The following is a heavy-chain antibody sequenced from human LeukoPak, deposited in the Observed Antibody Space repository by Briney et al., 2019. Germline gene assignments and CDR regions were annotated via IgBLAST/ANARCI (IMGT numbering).Heavy chain of an antibody. CDR3: ASPRTKYFDWLSAFDI. CDR1: GFTFSDYY. D-gene: IGHD3-9*01. J-gene: IGHJ3*02. CDR2: ISSSGSTI. Sequence: GGSLRLSCAASGFTFSDYYMSWIHQAPGKGLEWVSYISSSGSTIYYADSVKGRFTISRDNAKNSLYLQMNSLRAEDTAVYYCASPRTKYFDWLSAFDIWGQGTMVTVSS. V-gene: IGHV3-11*01.